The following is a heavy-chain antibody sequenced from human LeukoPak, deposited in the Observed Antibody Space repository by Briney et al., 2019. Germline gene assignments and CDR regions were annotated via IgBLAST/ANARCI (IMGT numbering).Heavy chain of an antibody. CDR2: ISSSGSTI. CDR3: ARDGREHDFWSGYHYYYYGMDV. Sequence: GGSLRLSCAASGFTFSDYYMSWIRQAPGKGLEWVSYISSSGSTIYYADSVKGRFTISRDNAKNSLYLQMNSLRAEDTAVYYCARDGREHDFWSGYHYYYYGMDVWGQGTTVTVSS. J-gene: IGHJ6*02. CDR1: GFTFSDYY. D-gene: IGHD3-3*01. V-gene: IGHV3-11*01.